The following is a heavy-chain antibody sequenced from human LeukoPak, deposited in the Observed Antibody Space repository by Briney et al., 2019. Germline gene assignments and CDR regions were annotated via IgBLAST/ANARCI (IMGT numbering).Heavy chain of an antibody. CDR1: GYTFTSYG. Sequence: ASVKVSCKASGYTFTSYGISWVRQAPGQGLEWMGWISAYKGNTNYAQKLQGRVTMTTDTSTSTAYMELRSLRSDDTAVYYCARDGVGATLSDAFDIWGQGTMATVSS. D-gene: IGHD1-26*01. CDR2: ISAYKGNT. J-gene: IGHJ3*02. CDR3: ARDGVGATLSDAFDI. V-gene: IGHV1-18*01.